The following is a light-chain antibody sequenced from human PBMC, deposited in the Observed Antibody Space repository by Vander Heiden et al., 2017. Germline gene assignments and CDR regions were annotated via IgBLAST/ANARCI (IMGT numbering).Light chain of an antibody. J-gene: IGKJ2*01. CDR1: QSIRSNH. Sequence: EIVFTQSPGTLSLSPGDRATLPCRASQSIRSNHLASYQQVPGQAPRLLIYDASRRATGVPDRFSGSGSGTDFTLTIRSLEPEDFAVFYCQQFDGSSFTFGPGTKLQIK. CDR3: QQFDGSSFT. V-gene: IGKV3-20*01. CDR2: DAS.